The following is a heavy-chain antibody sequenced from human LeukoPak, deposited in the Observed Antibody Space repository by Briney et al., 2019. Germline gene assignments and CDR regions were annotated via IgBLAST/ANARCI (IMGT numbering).Heavy chain of an antibody. CDR3: ARRPSKAAGFDP. Sequence: GGSLRLSCAASGFTVSSNYMSWVRQAPGKGLEWVSVIYSGGSTYYADSVKGRFTISRDNSKNTLYLQMNSLRAEDTAVYYCARRPSKAAGFDPWGQGTLVTVSS. J-gene: IGHJ5*02. CDR2: IYSGGST. D-gene: IGHD6-13*01. V-gene: IGHV3-53*01. CDR1: GFTVSSNY.